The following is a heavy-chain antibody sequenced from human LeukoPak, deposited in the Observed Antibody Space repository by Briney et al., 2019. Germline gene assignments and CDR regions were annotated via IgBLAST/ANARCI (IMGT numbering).Heavy chain of an antibody. Sequence: GASVKVSCKASGYTFTGYYTHWVRQAPGQGLEWMGWINPNSGGTNYAQKFQGRVTMTRDTSISTAYMELSRLRSDDTAVYYCARADSRSWDAFDIWGQGTMVTVSS. CDR2: INPNSGGT. V-gene: IGHV1-2*02. CDR3: ARADSRSWDAFDI. D-gene: IGHD3-22*01. CDR1: GYTFTGYY. J-gene: IGHJ3*02.